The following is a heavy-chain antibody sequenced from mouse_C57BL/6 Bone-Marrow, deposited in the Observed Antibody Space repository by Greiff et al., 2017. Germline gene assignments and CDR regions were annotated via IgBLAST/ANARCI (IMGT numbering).Heavy chain of an antibody. CDR1: GFTFSSYA. CDR3: ARAPITTVVATGFNWYFDV. CDR2: ISDGGSYT. V-gene: IGHV5-4*03. D-gene: IGHD1-1*01. Sequence: EVKLVESGGGLVKPGGSLKLSCAASGFTFSSYAMSWVRQTPEKRLEWVATISDGGSYTYYPDNVKGRFTISRDNAKNNLYLQMSHLKSEDTAMYYCARAPITTVVATGFNWYFDVWGTGTTVTVSS. J-gene: IGHJ1*03.